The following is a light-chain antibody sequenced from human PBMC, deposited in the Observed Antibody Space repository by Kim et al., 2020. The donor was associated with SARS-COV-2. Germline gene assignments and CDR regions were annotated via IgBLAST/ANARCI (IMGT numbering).Light chain of an antibody. J-gene: IGKJ2*01. CDR2: AAY. V-gene: IGKV1-16*01. Sequence: SASVGDRVTITRRTSEGIDNYLAWFQQSPGKAPKSLIYAAYSLQNGVPSRFSGSGSGTEFTLTISSLQPEDFATYYCKRYNISPYTFGQGTKREI. CDR1: EGIDNY. CDR3: KRYNISPYT.